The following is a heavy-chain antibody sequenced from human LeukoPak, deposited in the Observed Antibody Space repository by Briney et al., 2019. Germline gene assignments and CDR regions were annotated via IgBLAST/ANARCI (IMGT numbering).Heavy chain of an antibody. D-gene: IGHD4-17*01. CDR2: IYTSGST. CDR1: GGSISSGSYY. J-gene: IGHJ4*02. Sequence: SETLSLTCTVYGGSISSGSYYWSWIRQPAGKGLEWIGRIYTSGSTNYNPSLKSRVTISVDTSKNQFSLKLSSVTAADTAVYYCARGTTVLKTFDYWGQGTLVTVSS. V-gene: IGHV4-61*02. CDR3: ARGTTVLKTFDY.